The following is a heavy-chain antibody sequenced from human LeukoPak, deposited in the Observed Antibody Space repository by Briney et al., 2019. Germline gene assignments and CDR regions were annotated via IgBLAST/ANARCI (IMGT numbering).Heavy chain of an antibody. V-gene: IGHV4-38-2*02. CDR3: ARRLEQQIDY. CDR2: IYYSGST. J-gene: IGHJ4*02. Sequence: NPSETLSLTCIVSGYSITSGYYWGWIRQPPGKGLEWIGSIYYSGSTYYNPSLKSRVTISVDTSKNQFSLKLSSVTAADTAVYYCARRLEQQIDYWGQGTLVTVSS. CDR1: GYSITSGYY. D-gene: IGHD6-13*01.